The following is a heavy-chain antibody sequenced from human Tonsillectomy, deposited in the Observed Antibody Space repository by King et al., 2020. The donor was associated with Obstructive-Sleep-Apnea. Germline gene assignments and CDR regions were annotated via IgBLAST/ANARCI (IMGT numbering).Heavy chain of an antibody. Sequence: QLVQSGAEVKKPGASVKVSCKASGYTFTSYDINWVRQATGQVLECMGWMNPNRGNTGYAQKFQGRVTMTRKTSISKAYMELSSLRSEGTAVYYCARGMVRGAAFDPWGQGTLVTVSS. V-gene: IGHV1-8*01. J-gene: IGHJ5*02. CDR3: ARGMVRGAAFDP. D-gene: IGHD3-10*01. CDR2: MNPNRGNT. CDR1: GYTFTSYD.